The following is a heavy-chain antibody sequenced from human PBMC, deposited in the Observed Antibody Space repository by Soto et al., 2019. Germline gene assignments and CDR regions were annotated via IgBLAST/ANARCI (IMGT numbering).Heavy chain of an antibody. D-gene: IGHD3-9*01. V-gene: IGHV1-2*02. CDR2: INPNSGGT. CDR1: GYTFTGYY. CDR3: AIDYDILTGPYWLDP. Sequence: ASVKVSCKASGYTFTGYYMHWVRQAPGQGLEWMGWINPNSGGTNYAQKFQGRVTMTRDTSISTAYMELSRLRSDDTAVYYCAIDYDILTGPYWLDPWGQGTLVTVSS. J-gene: IGHJ5*02.